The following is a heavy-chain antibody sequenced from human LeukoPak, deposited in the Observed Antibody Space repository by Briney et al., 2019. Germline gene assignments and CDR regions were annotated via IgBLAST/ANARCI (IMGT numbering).Heavy chain of an antibody. V-gene: IGHV3-20*04. J-gene: IGHJ3*02. CDR3: ARVGETNLWFGESLGGAFDI. CDR2: INWNGGSR. CDR1: GFTFDDYG. Sequence: GGSLRLSCAASGFTFDDYGMSWVRQAPGKGLEWVSGINWNGGSRVYADYVKGRFTISRDNAKNSLYLQMNSLRAEDTALYYCARVGETNLWFGESLGGAFDIWGQGTMVTVSS. D-gene: IGHD3-10*01.